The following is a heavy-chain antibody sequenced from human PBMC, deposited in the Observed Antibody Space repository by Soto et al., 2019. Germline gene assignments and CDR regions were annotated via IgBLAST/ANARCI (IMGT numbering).Heavy chain of an antibody. CDR3: ARKESQGEVAFDI. V-gene: IGHV1-69*01. D-gene: IGHD2-21*01. Sequence: QVQLVQSGAEVKKPGSSVKVSCKASGGTFSSYAISWVRQAPGQGLEWMGGIIPIFGTANYAQKFQGRGTITAEESTSRAYMELSSLRSEYTAVYYCARKESQGEVAFDIWGQGTMVTVSS. CDR2: IIPIFGTA. CDR1: GGTFSSYA. J-gene: IGHJ3*02.